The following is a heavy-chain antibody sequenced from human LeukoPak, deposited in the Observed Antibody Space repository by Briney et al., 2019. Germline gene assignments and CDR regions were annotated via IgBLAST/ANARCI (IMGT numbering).Heavy chain of an antibody. CDR1: GGSISSYY. CDR2: IYTSGST. V-gene: IGHV4-4*07. D-gene: IGHD2-2*01. Sequence: SETLSLTCTVSGGSISSYYWSWIRQPAGKGLEWIGRIYTSGSTNYNPSLKSRVTMSVDTSKNQFSLKLSSVTAADTAVYYCARDDIVVVPAAMGSYYYYGMDVWGQGTTVTVSS. CDR3: ARDDIVVVPAAMGSYYYYGMDV. J-gene: IGHJ6*02.